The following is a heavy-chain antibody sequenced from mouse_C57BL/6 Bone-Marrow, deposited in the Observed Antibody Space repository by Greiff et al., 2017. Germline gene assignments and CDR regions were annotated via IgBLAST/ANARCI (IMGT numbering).Heavy chain of an antibody. J-gene: IGHJ1*03. V-gene: IGHV1-59*01. CDR2: IDPSDSYT. D-gene: IGHD1-1*01. Sequence: QVQLQQPGAELVRPGTSVKLSCKASGYTFTSYWMHWVKQRPGQGLEWIGVIDPSDSYTNYNQKFKGKATLTVDTSSSTAYMQLSSLTSEDSAVYYCARTPYDYGSSDWYFDVWGTGTTVTVSS. CDR3: ARTPYDYGSSDWYFDV. CDR1: GYTFTSYW.